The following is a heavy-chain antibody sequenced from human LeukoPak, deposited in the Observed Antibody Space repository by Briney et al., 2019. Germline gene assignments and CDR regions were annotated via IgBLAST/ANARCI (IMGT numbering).Heavy chain of an antibody. CDR2: IWYDGSNK. D-gene: IGHD7-27*01. CDR1: GFTFSSYG. J-gene: IGHJ4*02. V-gene: IGHV3-33*01. CDR3: AREGGFVWGSPGGYFDY. Sequence: GGSLRLSCAASGFTFSSYGMHWVRQAPGKGLEWVAVIWYDGSNKYYADSVKGRFTISRDNSKNTLYLQMNSLRAEDTAVYYCAREGGFVWGSPGGYFDYWGQGTLVTVSS.